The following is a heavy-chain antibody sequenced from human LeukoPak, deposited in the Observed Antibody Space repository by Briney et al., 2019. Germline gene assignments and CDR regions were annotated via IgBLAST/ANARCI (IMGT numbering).Heavy chain of an antibody. CDR2: IYYTGNT. D-gene: IGHD1-26*01. J-gene: IGHJ4*02. CDR3: AKSGGYGLIDY. CDR1: GGSISRYY. V-gene: IGHV4-59*04. Sequence: SETLSLTCTVSGGSISRYYLGWIRQPPGKGLEWIGNIYYTGNTYYNASLQSRVTISIDTSKNQFSLRLNSVTAADTAMYYCAKSGGYGLIDYWGQGTLVTVSS.